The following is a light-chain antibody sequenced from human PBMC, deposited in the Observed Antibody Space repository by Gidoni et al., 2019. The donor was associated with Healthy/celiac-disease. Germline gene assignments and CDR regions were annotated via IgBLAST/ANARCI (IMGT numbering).Light chain of an antibody. CDR1: QSISSY. CDR3: QQSYSTPQT. Sequence: DIPMTQSPSSLSASVGDRVTITCPASQSISSYLNWYQQKPGKAPKLLIYAASSLQSWVPSRFSGSGSGTDFTLTISSLQPEDFATYYCQQSYSTPQTFGQGTKVEIK. V-gene: IGKV1-39*01. CDR2: AAS. J-gene: IGKJ1*01.